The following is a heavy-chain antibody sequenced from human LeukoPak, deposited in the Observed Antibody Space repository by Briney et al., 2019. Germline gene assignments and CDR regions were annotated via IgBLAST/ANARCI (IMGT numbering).Heavy chain of an antibody. CDR1: GFISNDYY. J-gene: IGHJ4*02. Sequence: PGGSLRLSCAASGFISNDYYMSWIRQAPGKGLEWISYITSSSTSYTNYAGSVKGRFTISRDNAKNSLYLQMNSLTSDDTAVYYCARHGSGSSFDYWGQGTLVTVSS. CDR2: ITSSSTSYT. CDR3: ARHGSGSSFDY. D-gene: IGHD5-12*01. V-gene: IGHV3-11*03.